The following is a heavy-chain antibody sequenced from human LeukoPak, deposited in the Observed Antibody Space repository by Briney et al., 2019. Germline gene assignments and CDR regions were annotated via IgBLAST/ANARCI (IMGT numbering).Heavy chain of an antibody. V-gene: IGHV3-30*04. CDR1: GFTFSDYS. CDR3: ARDQIYGATFDY. Sequence: GRSLRLSCAASGFTFSDYSMHWVRQAPGKGLEWVTLISDDGRNKNYADSVKGRFTISRDDCRNTLYLQMISLRVEDTAVYYCARDQIYGATFDYWGQGTLVTVSS. CDR2: ISDDGRNK. D-gene: IGHD4-17*01. J-gene: IGHJ4*02.